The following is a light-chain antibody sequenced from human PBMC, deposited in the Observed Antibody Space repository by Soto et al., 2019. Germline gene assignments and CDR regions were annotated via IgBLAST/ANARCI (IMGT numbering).Light chain of an antibody. J-gene: IGKJ1*01. CDR2: GAS. CDR3: QQYNNWPRT. Sequence: EIVMTQSPATLSVSPGERATLSCRASQSVSNNLAWYQQKPGQAPRLLIYGASTRATGIPATFSGSGSGTEFTLTISGLQSEDFALYYCQQYNNWPRTFGQGTKVEIK. V-gene: IGKV3-15*01. CDR1: QSVSNN.